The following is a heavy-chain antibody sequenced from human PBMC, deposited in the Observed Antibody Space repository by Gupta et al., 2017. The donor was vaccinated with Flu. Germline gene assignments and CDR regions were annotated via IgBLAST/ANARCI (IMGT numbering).Heavy chain of an antibody. CDR3: ASFSSTSL. J-gene: IGHJ4*02. Sequence: WMHWVRQAPGKGLVWVSRINSDGSSTSYADSVKGRFTISRDNAKNTLYLQMNSLRAEDTAVYYCASFSSTSLWGQGTLVTVSS. CDR2: INSDGSST. V-gene: IGHV3-74*01. CDR1: W. D-gene: IGHD2-2*01.